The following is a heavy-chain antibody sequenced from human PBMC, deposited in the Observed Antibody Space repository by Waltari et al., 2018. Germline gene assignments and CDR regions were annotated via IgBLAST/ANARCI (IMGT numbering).Heavy chain of an antibody. V-gene: IGHV3-30-3*01. CDR1: GFTFSSYA. CDR2: ISYDGSNK. CDR3: AREWYSSSWYYFDY. J-gene: IGHJ4*02. Sequence: QVQLVESGGGVVHPGRSLRLSCAASGFTFSSYAMHWVRQAPGKGLEWVAVISYDGSNKYYADSVKGRFTISRDNSKNTLYLQMNSLRAEDTAVYYCAREWYSSSWYYFDYWGQGTLVTVSS. D-gene: IGHD6-13*01.